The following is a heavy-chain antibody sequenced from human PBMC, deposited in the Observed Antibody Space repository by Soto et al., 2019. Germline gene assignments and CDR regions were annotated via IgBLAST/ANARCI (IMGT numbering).Heavy chain of an antibody. CDR1: GFIFSSSA. J-gene: IGHJ4*02. D-gene: IGHD6-19*01. V-gene: IGHV3-23*01. Sequence: EVQLLESGGGLVQPGGSLRLSCAASGFIFSSSAMTWVRQAPGKGLEWVSGLSAGGTATYYADSVKGRFTISRDNSKNTLYLQVNSLRSEDTAVYYCARPKGSYSSGYYYFDYWGQGTLVTVSS. CDR3: ARPKGSYSSGYYYFDY. CDR2: LSAGGTAT.